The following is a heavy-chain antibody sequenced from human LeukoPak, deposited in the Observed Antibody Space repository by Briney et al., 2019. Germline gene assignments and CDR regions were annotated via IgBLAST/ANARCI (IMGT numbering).Heavy chain of an antibody. V-gene: IGHV1-46*01. CDR1: GYTFTSYY. J-gene: IGHJ4*02. CDR2: INPSGGST. CDR3: ARNGWLVRGEYDY. D-gene: IGHD6-19*01. Sequence: ASVKVSCKASGYTFTSYYMHWVRQAPGQGLEWMGTINPSGGSTSYAQKFQGRVTMTRDTSTSTAYMELSSLRSEDTAVYYCARNGWLVRGEYDYWGQGTLVTVSS.